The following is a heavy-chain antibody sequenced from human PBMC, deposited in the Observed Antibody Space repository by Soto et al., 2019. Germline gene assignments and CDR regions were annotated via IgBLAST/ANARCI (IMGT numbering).Heavy chain of an antibody. CDR2: IYTGGST. J-gene: IGHJ4*02. D-gene: IGHD4-17*01. Sequence: APGKGLEWVSVIYTGGSTYYADSVKGRFTISRDNSKNTLYLQMNSLRAEDTAVYYCARDYGGSGRFDYWGQGPLVTVSS. V-gene: IGHV3-66*01. CDR3: ARDYGGSGRFDY.